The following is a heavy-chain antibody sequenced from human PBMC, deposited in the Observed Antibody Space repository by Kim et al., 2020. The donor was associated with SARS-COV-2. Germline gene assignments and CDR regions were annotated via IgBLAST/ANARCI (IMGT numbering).Heavy chain of an antibody. CDR3: ARQYYYDSSGYPPLWGDAFDI. Sequence: SETLSLTCTVSGGSISSSSYYWGWIRQPPGKGLEWIGSIYYSGSTYYNPSLKSRVTISVDTSKNQFSLKLSSVTAADTAVYYCARQYYYDSSGYPPLWGDAFDIWGQGTMVTVSS. CDR1: GGSISSSSYY. J-gene: IGHJ3*02. CDR2: IYYSGST. D-gene: IGHD3-22*01. V-gene: IGHV4-39*01.